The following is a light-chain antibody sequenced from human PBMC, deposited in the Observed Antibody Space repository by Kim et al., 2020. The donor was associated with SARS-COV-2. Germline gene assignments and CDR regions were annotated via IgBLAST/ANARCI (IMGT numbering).Light chain of an antibody. V-gene: IGLV1-47*01. CDR2: RNN. J-gene: IGLJ3*02. Sequence: SGTPGQRGTISCSGINSNYVYWYQRLPGTAPKLLIYRNNHRPSGVPDRFSGSKSDTSASLAISGLRSDDEADYFCAAWDDSLSGRVFGGGTQLTVL. CDR3: AAWDDSLSGRV. CDR1: NSNY.